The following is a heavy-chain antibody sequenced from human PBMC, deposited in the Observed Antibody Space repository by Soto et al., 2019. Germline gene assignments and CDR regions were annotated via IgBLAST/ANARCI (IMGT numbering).Heavy chain of an antibody. J-gene: IGHJ4*02. CDR2: INPESTII. Sequence: EAQLVESGGGLVQPGGSLRLSCTGSGIDLSIYWMHWVRQAPGKGLVWVSRINPESTIISYADSVKGRFTISRDNAENTLFLHMNSLSAEDTGVYYCTKDTFGGRDSWGQGTLVTVSS. V-gene: IGHV3-74*01. CDR1: GIDLSIYW. D-gene: IGHD2-15*01. CDR3: TKDTFGGRDS.